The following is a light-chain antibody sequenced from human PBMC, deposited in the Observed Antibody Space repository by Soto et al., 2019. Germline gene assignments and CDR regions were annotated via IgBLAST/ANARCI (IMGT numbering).Light chain of an antibody. CDR2: AAS. J-gene: IGKJ1*01. Sequence: DIQMTQSPSSLSASVGDRFTIACRASQSISRYLNWYQQKPGTAPKLLIYAASTLQSGVPSRFSGSGSGTDFTLTISSLQPEDSATYYCQHLNSYPRTFGHGTKVDIK. V-gene: IGKV1-9*01. CDR3: QHLNSYPRT. CDR1: QSISRY.